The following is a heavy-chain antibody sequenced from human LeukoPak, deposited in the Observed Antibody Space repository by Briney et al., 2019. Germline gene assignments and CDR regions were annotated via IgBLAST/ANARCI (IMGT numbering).Heavy chain of an antibody. CDR3: ARGSTTGEARDKQEFEY. J-gene: IGHJ4*02. Sequence: ASQTLSLTCTVSGASIRSHYWSWIRQPPGKGLEWIGYMYYSGNSNYNPALKSRVTISVDTSKNQFSLKLNSVTAADTAVYYCARGSTTGEARDKQEFEYWGQGTLVTVSS. CDR1: GASIRSHY. CDR2: MYYSGNS. V-gene: IGHV4-59*11. D-gene: IGHD1-1*01.